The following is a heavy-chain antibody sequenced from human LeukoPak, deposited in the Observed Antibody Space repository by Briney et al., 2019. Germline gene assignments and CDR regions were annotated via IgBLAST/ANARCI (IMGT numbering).Heavy chain of an antibody. D-gene: IGHD6-6*01. Sequence: SETLSLTCTVSGGSISSYHWSWIRQPPGKGLECIGYIYYSGSTHYNPSLKSRVTISVDTSKNQFSLKLSSVTAADTAVYFCARDWGVGGRPGYMDVWGKGTTVTVSS. V-gene: IGHV4-59*01. CDR3: ARDWGVGGRPGYMDV. J-gene: IGHJ6*03. CDR2: IYYSGST. CDR1: GGSISSYH.